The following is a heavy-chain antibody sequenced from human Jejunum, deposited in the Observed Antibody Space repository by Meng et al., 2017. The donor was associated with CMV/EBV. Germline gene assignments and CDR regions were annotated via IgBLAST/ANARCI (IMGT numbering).Heavy chain of an antibody. CDR3: ARSDLDDDHSSAFHV. CDR1: GYTFTYRY. Sequence: QMQLLQSGAEVKKTGSSVKISCEASGYTFTYRYLHWVRQAPGQALEWMGWITPYNGNLRYAQKFQDRLTITRDMSLSPVYMELRSLRSEDTAIYFCARSDLDDDHSSAFHVWGQGTMVTVSS. V-gene: IGHV1-45*02. J-gene: IGHJ3*01. D-gene: IGHD1-1*01. CDR2: ITPYNGNL.